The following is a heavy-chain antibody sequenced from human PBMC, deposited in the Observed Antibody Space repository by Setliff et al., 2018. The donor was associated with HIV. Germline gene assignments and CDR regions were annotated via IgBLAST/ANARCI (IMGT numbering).Heavy chain of an antibody. CDR3: ARPDNSESPGVDF. D-gene: IGHD6-19*01. Sequence: GASVKVSCKAPGNSFNGDFLNWVRQAPGQGLEWMGNIMLSSGGTKFAQKFLGRVTISADKSISTVYLQWNSLQASDTAMYYCARPDNSESPGVDFWGQGTLVTVSS. CDR2: IMLSSGGT. J-gene: IGHJ4*02. V-gene: IGHV1-2*02. CDR1: GNSFNGDF.